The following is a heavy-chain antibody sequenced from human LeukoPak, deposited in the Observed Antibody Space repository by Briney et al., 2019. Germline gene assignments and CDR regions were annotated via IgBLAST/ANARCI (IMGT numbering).Heavy chain of an antibody. Sequence: SETLSLTCAVYGGSFSGYYWSWIRQPPGKGLEWIGEINHSGSTNYNPSLKSRVTISVDTSKNQFSLKLSSVTAADTAVYYCARGGGPYDYVWGSYRQHNWFDPWGQRTLVTVSS. V-gene: IGHV4-34*01. CDR1: GGSFSGYY. J-gene: IGHJ5*02. CDR3: ARGGGPYDYVWGSYRQHNWFDP. D-gene: IGHD3-16*02. CDR2: INHSGST.